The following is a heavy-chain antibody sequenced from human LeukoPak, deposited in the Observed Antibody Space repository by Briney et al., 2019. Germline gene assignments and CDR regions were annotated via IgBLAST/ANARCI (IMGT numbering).Heavy chain of an antibody. V-gene: IGHV4-34*01. CDR1: GGSFSDYY. Sequence: SETLSLTCAVYGGSFSDYYWDWLRQPPGKGLEWIGEVNHSGSTNYNPSLKSRVTISADTSKNQLSLKLSSVTAADTAVYYCARGSVVAARDHQNWFDPWGQGTLVTVSS. D-gene: IGHD2-15*01. J-gene: IGHJ5*02. CDR3: ARGSVVAARDHQNWFDP. CDR2: VNHSGST.